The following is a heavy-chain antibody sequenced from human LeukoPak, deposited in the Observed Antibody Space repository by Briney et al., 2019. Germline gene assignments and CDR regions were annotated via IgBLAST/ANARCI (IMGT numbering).Heavy chain of an antibody. J-gene: IGHJ4*02. CDR3: ARVSGPGMNEYYHL. CDR2: INDDGSST. Sequence: PGGSLRLSCAASGFTFSRAWMHWVRQAPGKGLMWVSRINDDGSSTRHADSAKGRFTISRDNAKNTLYLQMNSLRAEDTAVYYCARVSGPGMNEYYHLWGQGTLVTVSS. CDR1: GFTFSRAW. V-gene: IGHV3-74*01. D-gene: IGHD2-2*01.